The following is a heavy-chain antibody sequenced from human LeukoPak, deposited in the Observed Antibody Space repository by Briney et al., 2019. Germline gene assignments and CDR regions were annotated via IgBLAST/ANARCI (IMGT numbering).Heavy chain of an antibody. CDR1: GYTFSSFG. D-gene: IGHD3-22*01. CDR2: ISAYNGNT. J-gene: IGHJ4*02. V-gene: IGHV1-18*01. CDR3: ARGRSYYYDTSGPGCDY. Sequence: ASVKVSCKTSGYTFSSFGVNWVRQAPGQRLEWMGWISAYNGNTNYAQKLQGRVTMTTDTSTSTAYMDLRSLTSDDTAVYYCARGRSYYYDTSGPGCDYWGQGTLVTVSS.